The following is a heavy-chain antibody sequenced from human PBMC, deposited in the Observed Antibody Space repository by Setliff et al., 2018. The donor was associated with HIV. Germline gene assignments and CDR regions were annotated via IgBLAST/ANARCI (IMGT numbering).Heavy chain of an antibody. CDR2: IDHSGKI. CDR3: ARGLNYYGSGSYLPLGY. D-gene: IGHD3-10*01. J-gene: IGHJ4*02. Sequence: SETLSLTCAVYGGSFNDYYWTWIRQPPGKGPEWIGEIDHSGKIKYHASLKSRVTISKDTSKNQISLKLRSVTAADTAVYYCARGLNYYGSGSYLPLGYWGQGTLVTVSS. V-gene: IGHV4-34*01. CDR1: GGSFNDYY.